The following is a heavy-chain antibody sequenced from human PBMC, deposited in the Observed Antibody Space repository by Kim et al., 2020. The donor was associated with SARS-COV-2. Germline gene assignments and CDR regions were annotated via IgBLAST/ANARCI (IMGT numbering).Heavy chain of an antibody. CDR2: ISYDGSNK. CDR1: GFTFSSYA. CDR3: AREFPDYNDAFDF. V-gene: IGHV3-30*04. D-gene: IGHD3-10*01. Sequence: GGSLRLSCAASGFTFSSYAMHWVRQAPGKGLEWVAVISYDGSNKYYADSVTGRFTISRDNSKNTLYLQMHSLRAEDTAAYYCAREFPDYNDAFDFWGQGT. J-gene: IGHJ3*01.